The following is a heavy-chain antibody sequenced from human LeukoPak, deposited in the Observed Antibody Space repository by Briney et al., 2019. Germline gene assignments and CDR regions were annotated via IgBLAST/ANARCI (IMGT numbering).Heavy chain of an antibody. V-gene: IGHV3-74*01. CDR2: INSDGINT. CDR3: ARGPVATIFGVVKY. J-gene: IGHJ4*02. CDR1: GFTFSNYW. Sequence: GGSLRLSCAASGFTFSNYWMHWVRQAPGKGLVWVSRINSDGINTSYADSVKGRFTISRDNAKNSLYLQMNSLRAEDTAVYYCARGPVATIFGVVKYWGQGTLVTVSS. D-gene: IGHD3-3*01.